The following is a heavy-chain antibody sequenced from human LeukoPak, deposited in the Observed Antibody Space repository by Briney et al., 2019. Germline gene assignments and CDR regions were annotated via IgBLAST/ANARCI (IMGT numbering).Heavy chain of an antibody. Sequence: GGSLRLSCAASGFTFSSYAMSWVRQAPGKGLEWVSAISGSGGSTYYADSVKGRFTISRDNSKNTLYLQMNSLRAEDTAVYYCARTYCSSTSCFWFDYWGQGTLVTVSS. CDR1: GFTFSSYA. CDR3: ARTYCSSTSCFWFDY. D-gene: IGHD2-2*01. V-gene: IGHV3-23*01. CDR2: ISGSGGST. J-gene: IGHJ4*02.